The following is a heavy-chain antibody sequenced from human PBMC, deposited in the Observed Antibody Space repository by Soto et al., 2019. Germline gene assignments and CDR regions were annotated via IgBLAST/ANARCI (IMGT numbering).Heavy chain of an antibody. D-gene: IGHD2-15*01. CDR1: GFTFSSHS. J-gene: IGHJ4*02. Sequence: EVQLVESGGGLVKPGGSLRLSCAASGFTFSSHSMNWVRQAPGKGLEWVSSISSSSSYVYYADSVKGRFTISRDNAKNSLYLQMNSLRAEDTAVYYCARDERVAAKGSDYWGQGTLVTVSS. CDR2: ISSSSSYV. CDR3: ARDERVAAKGSDY. V-gene: IGHV3-21*01.